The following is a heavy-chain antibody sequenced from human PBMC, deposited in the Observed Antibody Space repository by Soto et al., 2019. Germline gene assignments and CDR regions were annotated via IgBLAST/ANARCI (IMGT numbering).Heavy chain of an antibody. J-gene: IGHJ5*02. CDR2: INPNSGVT. V-gene: IGHV1-2*02. CDR3: ARKGLAATMFDP. D-gene: IGHD2-15*01. Sequence: QVQLVQSGAEVKKPGASVKVSCKASGNTFTGYYMHWVRQAPGQGLEWMGWINPNSGVTNYAQKFQGRVTMARDTSISTAYMEVSRLRSDDTAVYYCARKGLAATMFDPWGQGTLVTVSS. CDR1: GNTFTGYY.